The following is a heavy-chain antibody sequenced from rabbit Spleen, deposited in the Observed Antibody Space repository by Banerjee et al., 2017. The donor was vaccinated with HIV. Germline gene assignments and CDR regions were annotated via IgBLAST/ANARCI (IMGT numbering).Heavy chain of an antibody. D-gene: IGHD5-1*01. J-gene: IGHJ6*01. V-gene: IGHV1S47*01. CDR2: ISTGSGST. CDR1: GFDFSSNG. CDR3: WREGL. Sequence: QEQLVESGGGLVQPGGSLKLSCKVSGFDFSSNGVSWVRQAPGKGLEWIGFISTGSGSTYYASWVNGRFTISSDNAQNTVHLQMNSLTAADTATYFCWREGLWGPGTLVTVS.